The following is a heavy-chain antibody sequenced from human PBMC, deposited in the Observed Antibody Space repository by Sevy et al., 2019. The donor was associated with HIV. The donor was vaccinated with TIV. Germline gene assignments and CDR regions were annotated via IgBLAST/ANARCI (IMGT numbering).Heavy chain of an antibody. V-gene: IGHV3-30*02. J-gene: IGHJ3*01. CDR1: GFTFRSYG. Sequence: GGSLRLSCAASGFTFRSYGMHWVRQAPGKGLEWVAFIRYDGTTKYYADSAKGRFTISRDNSKNTLYLQMNSLRPEDTSVYYCAKGLGMVQGALLSEDLWGQGTMVTVSS. CDR3: AKGLGMVQGALLSEDL. D-gene: IGHD3-10*01. CDR2: IRYDGTTK.